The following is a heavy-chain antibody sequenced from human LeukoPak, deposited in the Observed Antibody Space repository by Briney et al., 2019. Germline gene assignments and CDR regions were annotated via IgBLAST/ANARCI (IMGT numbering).Heavy chain of an antibody. CDR2: ITPILGIA. CDR1: GGTFSSYA. CDR3: ARDSSSSSAPDY. D-gene: IGHD6-6*01. Sequence: GASVKVSCKASGGTFSSYAISWVRQAPGQGLEWMGRITPILGIANYAQKFQGRVTIIADKSTSTAYMELSSLRSEDTAVYYCARDSSSSSAPDYWGQGALVTVSS. J-gene: IGHJ4*02. V-gene: IGHV1-69*04.